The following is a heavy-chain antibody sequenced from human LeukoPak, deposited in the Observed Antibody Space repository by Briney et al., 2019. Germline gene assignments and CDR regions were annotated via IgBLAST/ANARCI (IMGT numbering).Heavy chain of an antibody. CDR2: IYYSGSP. J-gene: IGHJ4*02. V-gene: IGHV4-59*01. CDR1: GGSTSRNN. D-gene: IGHD6-13*01. CDR3: ARVTGYMVEDYFDY. Sequence: PSETLSLTCTVSGGSTSRNNWSCIRQPPGNGLEWIGDIYYSGSPNYTPYLTRRVTISVDTSKNRCSLRLSSVTAADTAVCYCARVTGYMVEDYFDYWGQGTRVTVSS.